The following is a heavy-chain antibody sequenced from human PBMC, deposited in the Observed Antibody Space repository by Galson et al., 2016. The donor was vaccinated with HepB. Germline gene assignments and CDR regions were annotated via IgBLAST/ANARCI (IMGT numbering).Heavy chain of an antibody. Sequence: SETLSLTCTVSGDSVRRTSHSWGWIRQPPGKGLEWIGSIYYSGSTYYNPSLKSRVTISVDTSKNQFSLKLTSVTAADTAVYYCARDGYQQGTYNYFDYWGQGTLVTVSS. CDR2: IYYSGST. D-gene: IGHD7-27*01. CDR3: ARDGYQQGTYNYFDY. V-gene: IGHV4-39*02. J-gene: IGHJ4*02. CDR1: GDSVRRTSHS.